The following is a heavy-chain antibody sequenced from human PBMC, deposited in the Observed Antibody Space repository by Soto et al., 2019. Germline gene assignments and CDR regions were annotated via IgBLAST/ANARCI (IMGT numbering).Heavy chain of an antibody. J-gene: IGHJ3*01. CDR2: ISSDGGST. V-gene: IGHV3-64D*06. CDR1: GFTFSSFP. D-gene: IGHD2-2*01. Sequence: EVQLVESGGGFAQPGGSLRLSCSASGFTFSSFPMHWVRQAPGKGLEYISRISSDGGSTYYADSVKGRFSISRDNSKNTVYLQMSSLRSEDTAVYYCLPAAKDPFDAWGLGTVVTVSS. CDR3: LPAAKDPFDA.